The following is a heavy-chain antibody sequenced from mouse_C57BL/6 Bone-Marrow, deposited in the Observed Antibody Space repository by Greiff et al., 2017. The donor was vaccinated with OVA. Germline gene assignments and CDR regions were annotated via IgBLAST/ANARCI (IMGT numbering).Heavy chain of an antibody. Sequence: VQLQQPGAELVRPGTSVKLSCKASGYTFTSYWMHWVKQRPGQGLEWIGVIDPSDSYTNYNQKFKGKATLTVDTSSSTAYMQLSSLTSEDSPVYYCARGGGLRRGAMDYWGQGTSVTVSS. J-gene: IGHJ4*01. V-gene: IGHV1-59*01. CDR1: GYTFTSYW. CDR3: ARGGGLRRGAMDY. CDR2: IDPSDSYT. D-gene: IGHD2-2*01.